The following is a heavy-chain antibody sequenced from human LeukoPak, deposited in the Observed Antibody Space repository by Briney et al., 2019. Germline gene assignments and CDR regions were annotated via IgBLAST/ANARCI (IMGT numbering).Heavy chain of an antibody. D-gene: IGHD6-13*01. CDR2: IYYSGST. V-gene: IGHV4-30-4*01. Sequence: SETLSLTCTVSGGSISSGDYYWSWIRQPPGKGLEWIGYIYYSGSTYYNPSLKSRVTISVDTSKNQFSLKLSSVTAADTAVYYCAQYSSNKGGWFDPWGQGTLVTVSS. J-gene: IGHJ5*02. CDR1: GGSISSGDYY. CDR3: AQYSSNKGGWFDP.